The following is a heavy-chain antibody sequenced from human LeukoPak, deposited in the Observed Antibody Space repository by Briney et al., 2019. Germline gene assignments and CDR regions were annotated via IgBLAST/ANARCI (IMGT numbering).Heavy chain of an antibody. V-gene: IGHV4-59*01. CDR2: IYYSGST. J-gene: IGHJ4*02. CDR1: GGSISSYY. D-gene: IGHD3-3*01. Sequence: PSETLSLTCTVSGGSISSYYWSWIRQPPGKGLEWIGYIYYSGSTNYNPSLKSRVTISVDTSKNQFSLKLSSVTAADTAVYYCAGGTDDFWTNPIDYWGQGTLVTVSS. CDR3: AGGTDDFWTNPIDY.